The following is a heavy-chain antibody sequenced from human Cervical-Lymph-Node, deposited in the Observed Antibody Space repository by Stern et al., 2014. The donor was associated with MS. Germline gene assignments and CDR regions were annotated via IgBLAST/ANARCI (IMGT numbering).Heavy chain of an antibody. CDR3: AREAANSSSCDY. CDR1: GFTFSSYD. V-gene: IGHV3-33*01. J-gene: IGHJ4*02. Sequence: VQLVESGGGVVQPGRSLRLSCAASGFTFSSYDMHWVRQAPGKGLGGVAVTWYDGSNKYYADSVKGRFTISRDNSKNTLYLQMNSLRAEDTALYYCAREAANSSSCDYWGQGTLVLVSS. CDR2: TWYDGSNK. D-gene: IGHD6-13*01.